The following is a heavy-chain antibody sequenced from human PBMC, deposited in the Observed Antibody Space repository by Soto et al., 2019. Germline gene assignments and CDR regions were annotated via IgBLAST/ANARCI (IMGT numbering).Heavy chain of an antibody. Sequence: GGSLRLSCAASGFTFSSYGMHWVRQAPGKGLEWVAVISYDGSNKYYADSVKGRFTISRDNSKNTLYLQMNSLRAEDTAVYYCAKALSAYARKNTWGMDVWGQGTTVTVSS. D-gene: IGHD3-16*01. CDR3: AKALSAYARKNTWGMDV. J-gene: IGHJ6*02. CDR1: GFTFSSYG. CDR2: ISYDGSNK. V-gene: IGHV3-30*18.